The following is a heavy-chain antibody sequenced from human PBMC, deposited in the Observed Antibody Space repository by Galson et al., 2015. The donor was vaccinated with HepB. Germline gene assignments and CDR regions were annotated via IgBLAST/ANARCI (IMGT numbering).Heavy chain of an antibody. CDR3: AKDHGTYDSSGYFFDY. V-gene: IGHV3-30*18. CDR1: GFTFSSYG. J-gene: IGHJ4*02. CDR2: ISYDGSNK. D-gene: IGHD3-22*01. Sequence: SLRLSCAASGFTFSSYGMHWVRQAPGKGLEWVAVISYDGSNKYYADSVKGRFTISRDNSKNTLYLQMNSLRAEDTAVYYCAKDHGTYDSSGYFFDYWGQGTLVTVSS.